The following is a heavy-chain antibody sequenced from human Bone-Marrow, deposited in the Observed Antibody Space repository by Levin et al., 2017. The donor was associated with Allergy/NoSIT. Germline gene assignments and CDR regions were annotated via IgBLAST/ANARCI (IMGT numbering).Heavy chain of an antibody. Sequence: PGESLKISCAASGFTFSGSAMHWVRQASGKGLEWIGRIRSNADSYATAYGAPLKGRFTISRDDSKNTAYLQMNSLKAEDTAVYHCTKDVPFTGGGALLYWGQGALVTVSS. V-gene: IGHV3-73*01. CDR3: TKDVPFTGGGALLY. D-gene: IGHD3-16*01. J-gene: IGHJ4*02. CDR2: IRSNADSYAT. CDR1: GFTFSGSA.